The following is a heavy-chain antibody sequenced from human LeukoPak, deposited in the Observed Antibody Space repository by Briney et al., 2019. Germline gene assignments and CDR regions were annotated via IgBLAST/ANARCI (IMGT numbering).Heavy chain of an antibody. CDR1: GFTFSSYA. CDR2: ISGSGGST. J-gene: IGHJ6*02. CDR3: AGGTYCGGDCYFYYGMDV. V-gene: IGHV3-23*01. Sequence: PGGSLRLSCAASGFTFSSYAMSWVRQAPGKGLEWVSAISGSGGSTYYADSVKGRFTISRDNSKNTLYLQMNSLRAEDTAVYYCAGGTYCGGDCYFYYGMDVWGQGTTVTVSS. D-gene: IGHD2-21*01.